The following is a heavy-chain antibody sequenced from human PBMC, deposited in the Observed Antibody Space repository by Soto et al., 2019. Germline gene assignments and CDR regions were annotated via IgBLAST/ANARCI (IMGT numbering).Heavy chain of an antibody. CDR2: ISYGGSNK. J-gene: IGHJ4*02. Sequence: VQLVESGGGVLQPGRSLRLSCAASGFTFSSYGMHWVRQAPGKGLEWVAVISYGGSNKYYADSVKGRFTNSRDNSKNPLYLQMNSLRAEDTTVYYCARGEVGAYFDYWGQGNLDTVSS. V-gene: IGHV3-30*19. CDR1: GFTFSSYG. CDR3: ARGEVGAYFDY. D-gene: IGHD1-26*01.